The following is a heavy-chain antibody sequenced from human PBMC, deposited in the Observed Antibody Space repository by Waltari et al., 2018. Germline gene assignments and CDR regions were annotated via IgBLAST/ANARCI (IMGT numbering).Heavy chain of an antibody. Sequence: QVQLQESGPGLVKPSETLSLTCTVSGGSISSHYWSWIRQPPGKGLEWMGYIYYSGSTNYNPSLKSRVTISVDTSKNQFSLKLSSVTAADTAVYYCARARGGDAFDIWGQGTMVTVSS. V-gene: IGHV4-59*11. CDR1: GGSISSHY. J-gene: IGHJ3*02. CDR3: ARARGGDAFDI. CDR2: IYYSGST. D-gene: IGHD3-16*01.